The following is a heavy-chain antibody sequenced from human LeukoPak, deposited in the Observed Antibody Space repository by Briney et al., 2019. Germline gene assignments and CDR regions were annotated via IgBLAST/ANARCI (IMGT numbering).Heavy chain of an antibody. V-gene: IGHV4-61*02. J-gene: IGHJ4*02. D-gene: IGHD4-17*01. CDR2: IYTSGST. Sequence: PSETLSLTCTVSGGSISSGSYYWSWIRQPAGKGLEWIGRIYTSGSTNYNPSPKSRVTISVDTSKNQFSQKLSSVTAADTAVYYCARFLTTVSRTYFDYWGQGTLVTVSS. CDR3: ARFLTTVSRTYFDY. CDR1: GGSISSGSYY.